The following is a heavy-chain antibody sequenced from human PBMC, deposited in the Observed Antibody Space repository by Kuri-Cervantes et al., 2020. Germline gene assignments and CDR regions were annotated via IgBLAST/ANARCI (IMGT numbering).Heavy chain of an antibody. CDR1: GFTFSSFG. CDR3: AKTTIARLAAAPMGWDAFDI. CDR2: MWYDGINI. J-gene: IGHJ3*02. D-gene: IGHD6-13*01. V-gene: IGHV3-33*06. Sequence: GESLKISCSASGFTFSSFGMHWVRQAPGRGLEWVAVMWYDGINIFYADSVKGRFTMSRDISKNTLYLHMNSLRTEDTALYYCAKTTIARLAAAPMGWDAFDIWGQGTMVTVSS.